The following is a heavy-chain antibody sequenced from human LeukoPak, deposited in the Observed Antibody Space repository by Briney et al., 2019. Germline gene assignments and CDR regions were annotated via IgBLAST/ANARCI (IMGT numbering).Heavy chain of an antibody. CDR1: RDSISSTSYY. D-gene: IGHD3-10*01. J-gene: IGHJ4*01. CDR2: IYNSGTT. Sequence: PSETLSLTCTVSRDSISSTSYYWDWIRQPPGKRLEWIGSIYNSGTTYYNPSLKSRVTISVDTSKNQFSLRVSSVTAADTAVYYCASRVYGLGSFNYWGQGTLVTVSS. V-gene: IGHV4-39*01. CDR3: ASRVYGLGSFNY.